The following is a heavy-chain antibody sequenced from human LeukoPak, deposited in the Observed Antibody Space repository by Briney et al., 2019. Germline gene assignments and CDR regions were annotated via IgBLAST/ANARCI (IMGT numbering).Heavy chain of an antibody. D-gene: IGHD2-15*01. V-gene: IGHV3-7*01. J-gene: IGHJ6*03. CDR1: GFTFSSYW. CDR2: IKQDGSEK. CDR3: ARHSYYYYYYMDV. Sequence: GGSLRLSCAASGFTFSSYWMSWVRQAPGKGLEWVANIKQDGSEKYYVDSVKGRFTISRDNAKNSLYLQMNGLRAEDTAVYYCARHSYYYYYYMDVWGKGTTVTVSS.